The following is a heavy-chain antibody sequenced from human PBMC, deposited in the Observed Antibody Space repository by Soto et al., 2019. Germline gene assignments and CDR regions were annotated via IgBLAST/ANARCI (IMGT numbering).Heavy chain of an antibody. Sequence: SETLSLTCAVYGGSFSGYYWSWIRQPPGKGLEWIGYIYYSGSTNYNPSLKSRVTISVDTSKNQFSLKLSSVTAADTAVYYCARVSVVAGNRGVDYWGQGTLVTVS. CDR2: IYYSGST. D-gene: IGHD6-19*01. CDR1: GGSFSGYY. V-gene: IGHV4-34*01. J-gene: IGHJ4*02. CDR3: ARVSVVAGNRGVDY.